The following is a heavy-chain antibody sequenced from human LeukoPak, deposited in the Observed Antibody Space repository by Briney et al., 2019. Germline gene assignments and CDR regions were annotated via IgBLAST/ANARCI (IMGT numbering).Heavy chain of an antibody. CDR2: INQDGTEK. D-gene: IGHD6-6*01. V-gene: IGHV3-7*01. Sequence: GGSLRLSCAASGFTFSSYWMSWVRQAPGKGLEWVANINQDGTEKYYVDSVRGRFTISRDNAKNSLYLQMNSLRAEDTAVYYCARDSYSSSAEYWGQGTLVTVSS. CDR3: ARDSYSSSAEY. CDR1: GFTFSSYW. J-gene: IGHJ4*02.